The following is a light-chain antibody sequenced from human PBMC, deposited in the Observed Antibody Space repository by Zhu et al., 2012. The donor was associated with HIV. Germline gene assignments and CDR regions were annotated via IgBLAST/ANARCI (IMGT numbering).Light chain of an antibody. J-gene: IGKJ2*01. V-gene: IGKV3-15*01. Sequence: EIVMTQSPATLSVSPGETATLSCRASHSVSSTLAWYQQKPGQAPRLLIYGAFTRATGIPARFSGRGSGTEFTLTISSLQSEDFALYYCQQYGSSPYTFGQGTKLEIK. CDR3: QQYGSSPYT. CDR2: GAF. CDR1: HSVSST.